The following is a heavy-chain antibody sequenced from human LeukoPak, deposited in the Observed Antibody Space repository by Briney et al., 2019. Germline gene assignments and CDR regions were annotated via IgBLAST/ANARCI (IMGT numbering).Heavy chain of an antibody. D-gene: IGHD5-24*01. CDR1: GYTFTSYA. J-gene: IGHJ3*02. V-gene: IGHV1-3*01. CDR3: ARVRDGYTERAFDI. Sequence: ASVKVSCKASGYTFTSYAMHWVRQAPGQRLEWMGWINAGNGNTKYSQKFQGRVTITRDTSASTAYMELSSLRSEDTAVYYCARVRDGYTERAFDIWGQGTMVTVSS. CDR2: INAGNGNT.